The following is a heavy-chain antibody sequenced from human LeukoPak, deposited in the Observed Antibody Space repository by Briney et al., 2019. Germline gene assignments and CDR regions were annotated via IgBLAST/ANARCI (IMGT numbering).Heavy chain of an antibody. D-gene: IGHD2-2*01. CDR3: ARGVSAVVVPAHYYYYYYMDV. Sequence: PGGSLRLSCAASGFTFSSYAMSWVRQAPGKGLEWVSAISGSGGSTYYADSVKGRFTISRDNSKNTLYLQMNSLRAEDTAVYYCARGVSAVVVPAHYYYYYYMDVWGKGTTVTVSS. CDR1: GFTFSSYA. CDR2: ISGSGGST. V-gene: IGHV3-23*01. J-gene: IGHJ6*03.